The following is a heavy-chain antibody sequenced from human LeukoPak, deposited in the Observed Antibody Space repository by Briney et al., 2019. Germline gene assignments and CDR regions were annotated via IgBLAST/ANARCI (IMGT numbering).Heavy chain of an antibody. J-gene: IGHJ5*02. CDR1: GGSFSGYH. D-gene: IGHD3-16*02. V-gene: IGHV4-34*01. Sequence: SETLSLTCAVYGGSFSGYHWSWIRQPPGKGLEWIGEINHSGSTNYNPSLKSGGTISVDTSKNQSSLKLSSVTAADTAVYYCARGRLRLGELSMYNWFDPWGQGTLVTVSS. CDR2: INHSGST. CDR3: ARGRLRLGELSMYNWFDP.